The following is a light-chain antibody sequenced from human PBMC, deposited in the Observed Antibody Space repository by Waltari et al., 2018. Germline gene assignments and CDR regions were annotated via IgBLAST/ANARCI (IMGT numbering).Light chain of an antibody. CDR1: SSDVGAYDY. J-gene: IGLJ2*01. CDR2: DVS. V-gene: IGLV2-14*01. CDR3: SSYTSTSTLVV. Sequence: QSALTQPASVSGSPGQSITISCTGTSSDVGAYDYVSWYQQYPGKAPKLMIYDVSSRPSGVSDRFSGSKSGNTASLTISGLLAEDEADYYCSSYTSTSTLVVFGGGTQLTGL.